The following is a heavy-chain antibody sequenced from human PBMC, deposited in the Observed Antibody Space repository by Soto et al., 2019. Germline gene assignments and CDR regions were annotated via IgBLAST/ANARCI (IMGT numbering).Heavy chain of an antibody. Sequence: QVQLEQSGAEVKKPGSSVKVSCKASGGTFSTSAISWVRQAPGQGLEWMGGIMPIFRKADYAQKLQGRVTITADESTRTAYMELSGLRYDDTAVYYCARDKDRQQLGGNYYYILDVWGQGTTVTVSS. CDR1: GGTFSTSA. D-gene: IGHD1-1*01. CDR2: IMPIFRKA. V-gene: IGHV1-69*12. J-gene: IGHJ6*02. CDR3: ARDKDRQQLGGNYYYILDV.